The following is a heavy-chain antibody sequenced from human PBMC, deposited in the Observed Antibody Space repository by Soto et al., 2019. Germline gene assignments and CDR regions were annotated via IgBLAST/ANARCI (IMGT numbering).Heavy chain of an antibody. CDR2: ITYSGDT. V-gene: IGHV4-31*03. J-gene: IGHJ5*02. Sequence: LSLTCTVSGASISSAGYSWSWVRQHPGKGLAWVGYITYSGDTDYNPSLRSRVSISIDTSRNQFSLQLSSVTAADTAVSDCARDGCSSTSWGGCWFGPWGQGTLVAV. CDR3: ARDGCSSTSWGGCWFGP. D-gene: IGHD2-2*01. CDR1: GASISSAGYS.